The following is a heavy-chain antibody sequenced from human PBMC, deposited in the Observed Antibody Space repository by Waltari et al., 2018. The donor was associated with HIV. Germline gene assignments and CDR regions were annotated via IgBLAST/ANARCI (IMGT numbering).Heavy chain of an antibody. V-gene: IGHV3-74*01. D-gene: IGHD6-19*01. CDR1: TSAFSTDW. CDR2: SNGDGNDI. J-gene: IGHJ4*02. CDR3: VGGGGWLIDY. Sequence: EVQLVESGGGLVQPGGSLRLACTASTSAFSTDWMQWLRQAPGKGLLWVSYSNGDGNDIDYADSVKGRFAISRDNAKKTLYLEMNSLRAEDTAVYYCVGGGGWLIDYWGQGTLVTVSS.